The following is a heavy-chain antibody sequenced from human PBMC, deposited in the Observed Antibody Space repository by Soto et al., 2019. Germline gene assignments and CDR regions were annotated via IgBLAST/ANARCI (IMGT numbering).Heavy chain of an antibody. V-gene: IGHV4-39*01. CDR3: ARALDYDFWGGRNWFDP. CDR2: IYYSGST. D-gene: IGHD3-3*01. J-gene: IGHJ5*02. Sequence: PSATLSLTCTVSGGSISSSSYYWGWIRQPPGKGLEWIGSIYYSGSTYYNPSLKSRVTISVDTSKNQFSLKLSSVTAADTAVYYCARALDYDFWGGRNWFDPWGQGTLVTVSS. CDR1: GGSISSSSYY.